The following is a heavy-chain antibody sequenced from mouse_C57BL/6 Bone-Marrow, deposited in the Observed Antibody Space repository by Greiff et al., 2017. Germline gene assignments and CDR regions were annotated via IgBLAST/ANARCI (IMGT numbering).Heavy chain of an antibody. CDR2: IYPGGGYT. D-gene: IGHD3-2*02. J-gene: IGHJ4*01. CDR3: ARDSQATGAMDY. V-gene: IGHV1-63*01. Sequence: VQLQQSGAELVRPGTSVKMSCKASGYTFTNYWIGWAKQRPGHGLEWIGDIYPGGGYTNYNEKFKGKATLTADKSSSTAYMQLLSLTSEDSAIYYGARDSQATGAMDYWGQGTSVTVSS. CDR1: GYTFTNYW.